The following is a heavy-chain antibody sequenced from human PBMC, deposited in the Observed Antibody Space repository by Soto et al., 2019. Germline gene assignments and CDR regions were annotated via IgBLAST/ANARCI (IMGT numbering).Heavy chain of an antibody. D-gene: IGHD2-21*02. J-gene: IGHJ3*02. V-gene: IGHV3-48*03. CDR2: ISSIGSTV. CDR3: ASPGGGDCYSFCDFDI. CDR1: GFTFTSYE. Sequence: LILSCAASGFTFTSYEMNWVRQAPGKGLECVSYISSIGSTVYYADSVRGRFTISRDNAKNSLYLQMNSLRAEDTAVYYCASPGGGDCYSFCDFDIWGQGTMVTVSS.